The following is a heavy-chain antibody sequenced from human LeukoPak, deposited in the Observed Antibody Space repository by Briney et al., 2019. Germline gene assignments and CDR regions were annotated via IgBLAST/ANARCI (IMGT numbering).Heavy chain of an antibody. Sequence: SGPTLVKPTQTLTLTCTFSGFSLSTSGMCVSWISQPPGKALEWLARIDWDDDKYYSTSLKTRLTISKDTSKNQVVLTMTNMDPVDTATYYCARIVSSSSQGRYHYYYMDVWGKGTTVTVSS. CDR2: IDWDDDK. CDR3: ARIVSSSSQGRYHYYYMDV. J-gene: IGHJ6*03. CDR1: GFSLSTSGMC. D-gene: IGHD6-13*01. V-gene: IGHV2-70*11.